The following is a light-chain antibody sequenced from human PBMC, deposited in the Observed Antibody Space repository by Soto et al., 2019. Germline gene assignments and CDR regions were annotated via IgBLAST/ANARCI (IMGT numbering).Light chain of an antibody. CDR1: PSIDSNF. CDR2: RAS. J-gene: IGKJ4*01. CDR3: QQYGYSPLT. V-gene: IGKV3-20*01. Sequence: EIVLTQSPGTLSLSPGEGATLSCRASPSIDSNFLAWYQQKPGQAPRLLIFRASSRATGIPDRFSGGGSGTYFTLSISRLEPEDFAVYYCQQYGYSPLTFGGGTKVEIK.